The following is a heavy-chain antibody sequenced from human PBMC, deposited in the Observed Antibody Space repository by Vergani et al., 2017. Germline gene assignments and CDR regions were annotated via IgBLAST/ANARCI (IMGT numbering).Heavy chain of an antibody. V-gene: IGHV1-69*01. CDR2: IIPIFGTA. Sequence: QVQLVQSGAEVKKPGSSVKVSCKASGGTFSSYAISWVRQAPGQGLEWMGGIIPIFGTANYAQKFQGRVTITADESTSTAYMELSSLRSEDTAVYYCAGSRTMVRGVIIGAYGMDVWGQGTTVTVSS. CDR3: AGSRTMVRGVIIGAYGMDV. CDR1: GGTFSSYA. D-gene: IGHD3-10*01. J-gene: IGHJ6*02.